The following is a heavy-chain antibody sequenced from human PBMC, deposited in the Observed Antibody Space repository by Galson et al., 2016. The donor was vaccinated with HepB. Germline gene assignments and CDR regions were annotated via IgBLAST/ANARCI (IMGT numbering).Heavy chain of an antibody. CDR1: GFTFSWFG. Sequence: SLRLSCAASGFTFSWFGMHWVRQAPGKGLEWVAAISYDGVAVILYDASDKYYADSVKGRFTISRDKSQNTLCLQMNSLRAEDTAVYYCARDLFGFYYDSDERHDYWGQGTLVTVSS. D-gene: IGHD3-22*01. J-gene: IGHJ4*02. CDR2: ILYDASDK. CDR3: ARDLFGFYYDSDERHDY. V-gene: IGHV3-30*03.